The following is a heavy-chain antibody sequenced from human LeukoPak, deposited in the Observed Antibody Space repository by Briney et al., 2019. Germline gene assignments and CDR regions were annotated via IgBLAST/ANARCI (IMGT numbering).Heavy chain of an antibody. J-gene: IGHJ4*02. CDR3: ARGKIYCSSTSCYRRRRHYFDY. V-gene: IGHV4-34*01. CDR1: GGSFSGYY. CDR2: INHSGST. Sequence: PSETLSLTCAVYGGSFSGYYWSWIRQPPGKGLEWIGEINHSGSTNYNPSLKSRVTISVDTSKNQFSLKLSSVTAADTAVYYCARGKIYCSSTSCYRRRRHYFDYWGQGTLVTVSS. D-gene: IGHD2-2*02.